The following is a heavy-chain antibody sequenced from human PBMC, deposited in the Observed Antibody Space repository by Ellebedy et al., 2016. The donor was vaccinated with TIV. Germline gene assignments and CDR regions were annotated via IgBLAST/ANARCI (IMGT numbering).Heavy chain of an antibody. D-gene: IGHD3-10*01. V-gene: IGHV4-59*12. CDR1: GGSIGPYY. J-gene: IGHJ6*02. Sequence: MPSETLSLTCTVSGGSIGPYYWSWIRQPPGKGLEWIGYIYYSGSTYYNPSLKSRVTILVDTSKNQFSRKLSSVTAADTAVYYCARVGTMVRGVIALGMDVWGQGTTVTVSS. CDR3: ARVGTMVRGVIALGMDV. CDR2: IYYSGST.